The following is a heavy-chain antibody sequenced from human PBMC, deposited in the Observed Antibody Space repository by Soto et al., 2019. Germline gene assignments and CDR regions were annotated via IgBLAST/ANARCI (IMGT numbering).Heavy chain of an antibody. CDR1: GYNFANFW. J-gene: IGHJ3*02. V-gene: IGHV5-51*01. D-gene: IGHD2-8*02. CDR2: IFPGDSDT. CDR3: AAGYSTGLDAFDI. Sequence: GESLKISCKGSGYNFANFWIGWVRQMPGKGLEWMGMIFPGDSDTKNSPSPEGQITMSVDKSDSSAYLQWRSLKASDTAIYYCAAGYSTGLDAFDIWGQGTMVTVSS.